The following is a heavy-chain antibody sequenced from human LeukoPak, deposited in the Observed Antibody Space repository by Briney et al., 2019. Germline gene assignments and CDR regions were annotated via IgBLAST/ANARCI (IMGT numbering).Heavy chain of an antibody. J-gene: IGHJ4*02. CDR3: ARDPDPSGSDGIFDH. D-gene: IGHD1-26*01. Sequence: GGPLSLSCVACGFTFYDFALLWVRQAPGKGVVGVSSISWNSGRTAYADSVKGRFTVCRDNARNPLFLEMNSVRSEDTAFDYGARDPDPSGSDGIFDHWGQGTLVTVSS. CDR1: GFTFYDFA. V-gene: IGHV3-9*01. CDR2: ISWNSGRT.